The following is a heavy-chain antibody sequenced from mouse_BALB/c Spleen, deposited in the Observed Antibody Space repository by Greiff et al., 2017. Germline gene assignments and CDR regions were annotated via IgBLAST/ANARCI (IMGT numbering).Heavy chain of an antibody. CDR3: SRDLRDPFAY. D-gene: IGHD3-3*01. Sequence: VKLMESGPGLVAPSQSLSITCTVSGFSLTSYGVHWIRQPPGKGLEWLGVIWAGGSTNYNSALMSRLSISKDNSKSQVFLKMNSLQTDDTAMYYCSRDLRDPFAYWGQGTLVTVSA. J-gene: IGHJ3*01. V-gene: IGHV2-9*02. CDR1: GFSLTSYG. CDR2: IWAGGST.